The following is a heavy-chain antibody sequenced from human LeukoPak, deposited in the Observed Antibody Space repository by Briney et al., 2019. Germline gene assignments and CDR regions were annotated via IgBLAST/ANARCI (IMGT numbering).Heavy chain of an antibody. D-gene: IGHD3-9*01. CDR1: GSTVSSYF. CDR2: IYDGGST. Sequence: GGSLRLSCAASGSTVSSYFMSWVCQAPGKGLEWVSVIYDGGSTDYADSVKGRFTISRDNSKSTLYLQMNSLRAEDTAVYYCARDNYILTGYYNAFDIWGQGTLVTVSS. V-gene: IGHV3-53*01. J-gene: IGHJ3*02. CDR3: ARDNYILTGYYNAFDI.